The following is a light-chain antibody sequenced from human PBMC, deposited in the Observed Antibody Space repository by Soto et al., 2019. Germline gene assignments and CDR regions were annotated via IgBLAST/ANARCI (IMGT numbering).Light chain of an antibody. J-gene: IGKJ1*01. CDR3: QQYNNWPPWT. Sequence: EIVMTQSPATLSVSPGERATLSCRASQSVSSSLAWCQQKPGQSPRLLIHGASTRATGIPARFSGSGSGTEFTLTISGLQSEDFAVYYCQQYNNWPPWTFGQGTKVEIK. CDR1: QSVSSS. V-gene: IGKV3-15*01. CDR2: GAS.